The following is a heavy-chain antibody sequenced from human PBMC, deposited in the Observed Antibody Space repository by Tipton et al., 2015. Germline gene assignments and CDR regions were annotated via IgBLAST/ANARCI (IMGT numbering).Heavy chain of an antibody. V-gene: IGHV3-53*05. J-gene: IGHJ4*02. Sequence: SLRLSCAASGFSVRSNYMSWVRQAPGKGLECVSVLSLDGSTNYAESVKGRFTISRDNSKNTLYLQMNSLRAEDTAVYYCTKNGGITHGPFDYWGQGTLVTVSS. CDR2: LSLDGST. CDR3: TKNGGITHGPFDY. D-gene: IGHD3-16*01. CDR1: GFSVRSNY.